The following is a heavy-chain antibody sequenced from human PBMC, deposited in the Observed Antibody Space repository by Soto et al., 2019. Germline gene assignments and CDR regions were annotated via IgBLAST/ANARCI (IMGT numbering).Heavy chain of an antibody. CDR1: GFTFATYG. D-gene: IGHD3-22*01. V-gene: IGHV3-33*01. Sequence: QVQLVESGGGVVQPGTSLRLSCAASGFTFATYGMHWVRQPPGKGLQWVAVTWYDGSENFYGDSVKGRFTISRDSSKNTLNLQMDSLTAEDTAVYYCATGFYSSSIDHWGQGTLGTVTS. CDR3: ATGFYSSSIDH. CDR2: TWYDGSEN. J-gene: IGHJ4*02.